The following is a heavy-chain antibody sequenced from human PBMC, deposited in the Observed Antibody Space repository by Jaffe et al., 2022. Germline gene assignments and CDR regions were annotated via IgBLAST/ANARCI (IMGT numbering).Heavy chain of an antibody. CDR1: GGSFSGYY. D-gene: IGHD3-10*01. CDR3: ARLAYYYGSGSYRFLDY. V-gene: IGHV4-34*01. Sequence: QVQLQQWGAGLLKPSETLSLTCAVYGGSFSGYYWSWIRQPPGKGLEWIGEINHSGSTNYNPSLKSRVTISVDTSKNQFSLKLSSVTAADTAVYYCARLAYYYGSGSYRFLDYWGQGTLVTVSS. J-gene: IGHJ4*02. CDR2: INHSGST.